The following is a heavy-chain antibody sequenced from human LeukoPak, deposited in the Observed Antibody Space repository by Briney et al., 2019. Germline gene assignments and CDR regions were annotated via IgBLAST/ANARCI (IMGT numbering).Heavy chain of an antibody. CDR1: GSTFSRYT. J-gene: IGHJ3*02. CDR2: ISSTSSYI. Sequence: PGGSLRLSCAVSGSTFSRYTMEWVRQAPGKGLEWVSSISSTSSYIYYADSVKGRFTISRDNAKNSLYLQMNSLRAEDTAVYYCARDIPPRIAAAGTRAFDIWGQGTMVTVSS. D-gene: IGHD6-13*01. V-gene: IGHV3-21*01. CDR3: ARDIPPRIAAAGTRAFDI.